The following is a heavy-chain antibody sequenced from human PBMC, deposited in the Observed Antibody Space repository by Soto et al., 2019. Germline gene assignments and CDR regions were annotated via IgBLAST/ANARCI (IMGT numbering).Heavy chain of an antibody. Sequence: GESLKISCKVSVYSFTNFWIGWVRQMPGKGLECMGFIYLSDSDTTYSPSFQDQVTISADRSITTAYLQWGSLRASDTAVYYCGRFPLNCGGDCFFDLWGQGTVVTVS. V-gene: IGHV5-51*01. J-gene: IGHJ4*02. CDR1: VYSFTNFW. CDR2: IYLSDSDT. CDR3: GRFPLNCGGDCFFDL. D-gene: IGHD2-21*02.